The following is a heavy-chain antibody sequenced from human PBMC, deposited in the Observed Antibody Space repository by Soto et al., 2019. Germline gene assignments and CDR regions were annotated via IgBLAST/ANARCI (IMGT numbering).Heavy chain of an antibody. CDR1: GFIFSSYG. Sequence: QVQLVESGGGVVQPGRSLRLSCATSGFIFSSYGMHWVRQVPGKGLEWVAVIWNDGIKKNYADPVKGRFTISRGTSKNTLYLEMNSLRADDTVVYYCARVGEVGIGKYYFVRWGRGTLVTVSS. V-gene: IGHV3-33*01. J-gene: IGHJ2*01. CDR3: ARVGEVGIGKYYFVR. CDR2: IWNDGIKK. D-gene: IGHD2-21*01.